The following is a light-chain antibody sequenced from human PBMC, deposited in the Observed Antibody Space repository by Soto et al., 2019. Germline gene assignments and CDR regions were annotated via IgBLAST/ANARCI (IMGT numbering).Light chain of an antibody. CDR1: QSLLHSNGNNY. V-gene: IGKV2-28*01. CDR3: MQLLQTPFT. CDR2: LGY. J-gene: IGKJ4*01. Sequence: DIVMTQSPLSLIVTPGEAASISCRSSQSLLHSNGNNYVDWYLQKPGQSPHLLVYLGYNRAPGVPDRFSRSGSGTDFVLKISRVEVEDVGVYYCMQLLQTPFTFGGGTKVEIK.